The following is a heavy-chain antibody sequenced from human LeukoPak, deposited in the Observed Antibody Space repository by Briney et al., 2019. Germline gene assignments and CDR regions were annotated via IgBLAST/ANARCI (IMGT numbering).Heavy chain of an antibody. D-gene: IGHD5-18*01. J-gene: IGHJ4*02. CDR1: GGTFSSYA. CDR3: ARGPSIQLWLPFDY. Sequence: SVKVSCKASGGTFSSYAISWVRQAPGQGLEWMGRIIPIFGTANYAQKFQGRVTITTDEYTSTAYMELSSLRSEDTAVYYCARGPSIQLWLPFDYWGQGTLVTVSS. CDR2: IIPIFGTA. V-gene: IGHV1-69*05.